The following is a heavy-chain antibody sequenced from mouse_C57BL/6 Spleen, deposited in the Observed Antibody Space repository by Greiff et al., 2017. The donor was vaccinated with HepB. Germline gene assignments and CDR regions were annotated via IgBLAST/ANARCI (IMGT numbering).Heavy chain of an antibody. V-gene: IGHV1-52*01. J-gene: IGHJ2*01. CDR3: ARRDGNRFDY. CDR1: GYTFTSYW. Sequence: QVQLQQPGAALVRPGSSVKLSCKASGYTFTSYWMHWVKQRPIQGLEWIGNIDPSDSETHYNQKFKDKSTLTVDKASSTDYMLLSSLTSEDYAVYYCARRDGNRFDYWGQGTTLTVSS. D-gene: IGHD2-1*01. CDR2: IDPSDSET.